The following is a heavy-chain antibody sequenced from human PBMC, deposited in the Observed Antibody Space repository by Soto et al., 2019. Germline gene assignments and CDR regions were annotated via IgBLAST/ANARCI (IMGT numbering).Heavy chain of an antibody. CDR3: ARSARWLQSRYFDR. V-gene: IGHV3-13*01. CDR2: IDIAGDT. CDR1: GFTFSNYD. D-gene: IGHD5-12*01. Sequence: EVQLVESGGGLVQPGGSLRLSCAASGFTFSNYDMHWVRQATGKGLEWVSAIDIAGDTYYPDSVKGRFTISRESAKNSLYLQMNSLRAGDTAVYYCARSARWLQSRYFDRWGRGTLVSVSS. J-gene: IGHJ2*01.